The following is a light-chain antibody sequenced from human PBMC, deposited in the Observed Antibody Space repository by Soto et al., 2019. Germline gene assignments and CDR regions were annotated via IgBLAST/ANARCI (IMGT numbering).Light chain of an antibody. V-gene: IGLV2-14*01. CDR1: RNDLSAYDS. Sequence: QSVLTQPASVSGSPGQSITISCTGSRNDLSAYDSVSWYQQHPDKAPKLIIYEVSNRPSGVSNRFSGSKSGNTASLTISGLQADDEADYYCSAYTRGSTLVFGGGTKVTGL. J-gene: IGLJ3*02. CDR3: SAYTRGSTLV. CDR2: EVS.